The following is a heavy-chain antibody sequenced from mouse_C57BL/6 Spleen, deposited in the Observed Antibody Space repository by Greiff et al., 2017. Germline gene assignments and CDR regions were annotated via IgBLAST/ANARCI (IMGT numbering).Heavy chain of an antibody. V-gene: IGHV5-9*01. Sequence: EVQVVESGGGLVKPGGSLKLSCAASGFTFGSYTMSWVRQTPEKRLEWVATISGGGGNTYYPDSVKGRFTISRDNAKNTLYLQMSSLRSEDTALYYCARHRVGSYYFDYWGQGTTLTVSS. CDR2: ISGGGGNT. CDR3: ARHRVGSYYFDY. J-gene: IGHJ2*01. CDR1: GFTFGSYT. D-gene: IGHD3-1*01.